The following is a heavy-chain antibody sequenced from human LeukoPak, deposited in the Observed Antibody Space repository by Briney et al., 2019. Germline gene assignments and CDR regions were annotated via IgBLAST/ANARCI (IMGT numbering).Heavy chain of an antibody. J-gene: IGHJ6*02. CDR2: INHSGST. V-gene: IGHV4-34*01. Sequence: SETLSLTCAVYGGSFSGYYWSWIRQPPGKGLEWIGEINHSGSTNYNPSLKSRVTISVDTSKNQFSLKLSSLTAADTAVYYCARGYYFLYYYGMDVWGQGTTVTVSS. D-gene: IGHD3-10*01. CDR3: ARGYYFLYYYGMDV. CDR1: GGSFSGYY.